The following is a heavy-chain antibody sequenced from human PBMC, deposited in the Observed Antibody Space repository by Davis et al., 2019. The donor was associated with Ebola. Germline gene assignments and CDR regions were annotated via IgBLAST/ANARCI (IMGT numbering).Heavy chain of an antibody. CDR3: ARGLYPWELDY. J-gene: IGHJ4*02. CDR1: GDSISSYY. Sequence: SETLSLTCTVSGDSISSYYWAWIRQPPGKGLEWLGSVYYGGSTNYTPSLKSRLTISVDPSMNQFSLKLSSVTAADTAVYYCARGLYPWELDYWGQGTLVTVSS. D-gene: IGHD1-1*01. V-gene: IGHV4-59*12. CDR2: VYYGGST.